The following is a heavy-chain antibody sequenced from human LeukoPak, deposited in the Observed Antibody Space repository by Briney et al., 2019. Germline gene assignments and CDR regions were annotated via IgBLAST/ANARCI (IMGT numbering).Heavy chain of an antibody. Sequence: GGSLRLSCAASGFTFSDYYMSWIRQAPGKGLEWVSYISSSGSTIYYADSVKGRFTISRDNAKNSLYLQMNSLRAEDTALYYCAKDGGRQSPYFFDYCCQGTLVTVSS. CDR2: ISSSGSTI. V-gene: IGHV3-11*01. CDR1: GFTFSDYY. J-gene: IGHJ4*02. CDR3: AKDGGRQSPYFFDY. D-gene: IGHD2/OR15-2a*01.